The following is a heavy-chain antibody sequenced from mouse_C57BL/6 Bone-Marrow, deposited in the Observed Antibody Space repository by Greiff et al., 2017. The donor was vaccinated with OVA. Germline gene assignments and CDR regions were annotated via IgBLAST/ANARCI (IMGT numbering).Heavy chain of an antibody. J-gene: IGHJ2*01. CDR1: GFTFSSYG. CDR2: ISSGGSYT. Sequence: EVKLVESGGDLVKPGGSLKLSCAASGFTFSSYGMSWVRQTPDKRLEWVATISSGGSYTYYPDSVKGRFTISRDNAKNTLYLQMSSLKSEDTAMYYCARLTTMITTRYVDYWGQGTTLTVSS. D-gene: IGHD2-4*01. V-gene: IGHV5-6*01. CDR3: ARLTTMITTRYVDY.